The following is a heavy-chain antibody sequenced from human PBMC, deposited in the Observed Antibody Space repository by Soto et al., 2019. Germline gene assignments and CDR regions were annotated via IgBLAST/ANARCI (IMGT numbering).Heavy chain of an antibody. CDR2: MYPSGSS. V-gene: IGHV4-4*02. Sequence: QVQLQESGPGLVKPSETLSLTCAVSGGSISSPNWWSWYRQPPGKGLEWIGEMYPSGSSNRNPSLNSRVTISLDTSKNHFYLKLTSLTAADTAMYYCAREGFDHRPDYWGQGIPVTVSS. J-gene: IGHJ4*02. CDR3: AREGFDHRPDY. CDR1: GGSISSPNW.